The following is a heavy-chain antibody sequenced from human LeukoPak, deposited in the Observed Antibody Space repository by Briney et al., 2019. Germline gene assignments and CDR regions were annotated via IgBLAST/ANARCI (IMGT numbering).Heavy chain of an antibody. D-gene: IGHD2-2*01. V-gene: IGHV4-34*01. CDR1: GGSFSGYY. CDR2: INHSGST. J-gene: IGHJ4*02. Sequence: SETLSLTCAVYGGSFSGYYWSWIRQPPGKGLEWIGEINHSGSTYYNPSLKSRVTISVDTSKNQFSLKLSSVTAADTAVYYCARHIVVVPAAFDYWGQGTLVTVSS. CDR3: ARHIVVVPAAFDY.